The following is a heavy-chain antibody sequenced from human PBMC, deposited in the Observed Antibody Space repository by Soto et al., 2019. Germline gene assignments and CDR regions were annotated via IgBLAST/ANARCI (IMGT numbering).Heavy chain of an antibody. CDR3: ARDKITGLFDY. CDR2: SNHSGST. D-gene: IGHD2-8*02. CDR1: CGSFRGYY. J-gene: IGHJ4*02. Sequence: SETLSLTCAVYCGSFRGYYSTWIRQPPGTGLEWIGESNHSGSTNYNPSLKSRVTISVDTSKNQFSLKLTSVTAADTAVYYCARDKITGLFDYWGQGTLVTVS. V-gene: IGHV4-34*01.